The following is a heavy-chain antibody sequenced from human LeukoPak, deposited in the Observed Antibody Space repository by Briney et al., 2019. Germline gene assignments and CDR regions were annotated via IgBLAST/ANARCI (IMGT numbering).Heavy chain of an antibody. CDR1: GFTFSSYA. D-gene: IGHD6-19*01. V-gene: IGHV3-23*01. CDR2: ISGSGGST. Sequence: HSGGSLRLSCAASGFTFSSYAMSWVRQAPGKGLEWVSAISGSGGSTYYADSVKGRFTISRDNAKNSLYLQMNSLRAEDTAVYYCARDKNQWLASHDAFDIWGQGTMVTVSS. CDR3: ARDKNQWLASHDAFDI. J-gene: IGHJ3*02.